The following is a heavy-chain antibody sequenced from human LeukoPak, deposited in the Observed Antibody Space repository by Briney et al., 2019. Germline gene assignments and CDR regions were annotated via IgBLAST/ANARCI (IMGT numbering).Heavy chain of an antibody. D-gene: IGHD6-19*01. V-gene: IGHV4-39*01. Sequence: PSETLSLTCTVSGGSIDSSGSYWGWIRQPPGKGLEWIGCVYYGGDAYYNPSLKSRVTISADLSKNQFSLSLISVTAADTALYYCARLFSRGWPYYYGLGAWGQGTMVTVSS. J-gene: IGHJ6*02. CDR2: VYYGGDA. CDR3: ARLFSRGWPYYYGLGA. CDR1: GGSIDSSGSY.